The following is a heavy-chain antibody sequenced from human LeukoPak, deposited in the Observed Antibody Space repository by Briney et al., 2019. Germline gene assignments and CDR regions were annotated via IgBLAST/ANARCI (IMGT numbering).Heavy chain of an antibody. V-gene: IGHV4-31*03. J-gene: IGHJ4*02. CDR1: GGSITSGGYF. Sequence: PSETLSLTCTVSGGSITSGGYFWSWIRQHPGKGLECIGHISYSGSTYYTPSLKSRVTISVDTSKNQFSLKLSSVTAADTAVYYCARVWVAAGLSDYWGQGTLVTVSS. D-gene: IGHD2-15*01. CDR3: ARVWVAAGLSDY. CDR2: ISYSGST.